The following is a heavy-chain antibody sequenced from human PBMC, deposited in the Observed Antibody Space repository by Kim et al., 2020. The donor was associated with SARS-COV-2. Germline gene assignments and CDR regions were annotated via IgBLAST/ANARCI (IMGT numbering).Heavy chain of an antibody. CDR2: VSYSGHT. Sequence: SETLSLTCTASGGSIISGTHHWAWIRQPPGRGLEWIGSVSYSGHTHYSPSLKSRVTMSVDTSRNQVSLRLNSVPAADTAVYYCARDSSLIHVVGAYGLDVWGQGNTVIVSS. D-gene: IGHD2-21*01. CDR3: ARDSSLIHVVGAYGLDV. V-gene: IGHV4-39*07. J-gene: IGHJ6*02. CDR1: GGSIISGTHH.